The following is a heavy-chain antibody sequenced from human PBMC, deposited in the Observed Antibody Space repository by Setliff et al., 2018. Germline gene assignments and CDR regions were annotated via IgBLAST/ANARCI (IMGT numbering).Heavy chain of an antibody. D-gene: IGHD5-12*01. V-gene: IGHV4-39*01. CDR2: IYNSGST. J-gene: IGHJ4*02. CDR1: ADSISSSYDY. CDR3: ARLGYRGDLDY. Sequence: SETLSLTCNVSADSISSSYDYWAWIRQPLGKGLEWIGSIYNSGSTYYNPSLKSRVSISVDTSKNQFSLKLSSVTAADTAVYYCARLGYRGDLDYWGQGTLVTVSS.